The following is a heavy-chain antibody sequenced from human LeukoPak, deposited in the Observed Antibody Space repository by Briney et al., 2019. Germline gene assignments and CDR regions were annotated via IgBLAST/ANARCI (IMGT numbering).Heavy chain of an antibody. CDR1: GSSISSSSYY. D-gene: IGHD3-10*01. J-gene: IGHJ4*02. Sequence: KTSETLSLTCTVSGSSISSSSYYWGWIRQPPGKGLEWIGRIYYSGGTYYNPSLKSRVTISVDTSKNQFSLKLSSVTAADTAVYYCASPMVRGVIGLYFDYWGQGTLVTVSS. CDR3: ASPMVRGVIGLYFDY. V-gene: IGHV4-39*01. CDR2: IYYSGGT.